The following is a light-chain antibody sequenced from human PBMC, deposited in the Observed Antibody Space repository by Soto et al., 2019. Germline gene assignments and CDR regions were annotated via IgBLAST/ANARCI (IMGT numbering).Light chain of an antibody. Sequence: QSVLTQPASVSGSPGQSITISCTGTSSDVGGYNYVSWYQQHPGKAPKLMIYDVSNRPSGISDRFSGSKSGNTASLTISGLQADDEADYYCGSYTSSTTQVFGGGTKLTVL. J-gene: IGLJ2*01. CDR1: SSDVGGYNY. CDR2: DVS. CDR3: GSYTSSTTQV. V-gene: IGLV2-14*01.